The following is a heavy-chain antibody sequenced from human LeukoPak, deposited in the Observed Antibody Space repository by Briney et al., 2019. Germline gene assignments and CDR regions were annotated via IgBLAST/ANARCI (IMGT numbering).Heavy chain of an antibody. CDR3: AKSGDCSSNSCYPHNWFDP. CDR2: ISGSGGST. J-gene: IGHJ5*02. V-gene: IGHV3-23*01. D-gene: IGHD2-2*01. Sequence: GGSLRLSCAASGFTFSSYAMSSGPEAPGEGLEWVSAISGSGGSTSYAASVKGRFTISRDNSKSTLYLQLTSLRAEDTAVYACAKSGDCSSNSCYPHNWFDPWGQGTLVTVSS. CDR1: GFTFSSYA.